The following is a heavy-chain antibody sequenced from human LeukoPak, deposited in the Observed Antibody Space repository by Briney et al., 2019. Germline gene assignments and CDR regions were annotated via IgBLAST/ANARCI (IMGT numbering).Heavy chain of an antibody. D-gene: IGHD4-17*01. V-gene: IGHV4-34*01. CDR1: GGSFSGYY. CDR3: ARVWGLRAPIDY. CDR2: INHTGST. J-gene: IGHJ4*02. Sequence: PSETLSLTCAVYGGSFSGYYWSWIRQSPGKGLEWIGEINHTGSTNYNPSLKSRVTISVDTSKNQFSLKLSSVTAADTAVYYCARVWGLRAPIDYWGQGTLVTVSS.